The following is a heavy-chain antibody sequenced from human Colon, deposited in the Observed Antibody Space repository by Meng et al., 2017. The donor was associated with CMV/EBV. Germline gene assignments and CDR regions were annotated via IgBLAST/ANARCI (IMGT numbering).Heavy chain of an antibody. CDR3: AREVSGGLLWFVELLPPRGYFDY. CDR2: ISSSGSTI. J-gene: IGHJ4*02. V-gene: IGHV3-11*01. CDR1: GFTFSDYY. Sequence: GESLKISCAASGFTFSDYYMSWIRQAPGKGLEWVSYISSSGSTIYYADSVKGRFTISRDNAKNSLYLQMNRLRADDTAVYYCAREVSGGLLWFVELLPPRGYFDYWGQGTLVTVSS. D-gene: IGHD3-10*01.